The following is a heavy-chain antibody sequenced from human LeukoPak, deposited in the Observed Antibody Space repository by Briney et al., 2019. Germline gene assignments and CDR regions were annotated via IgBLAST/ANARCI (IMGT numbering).Heavy chain of an antibody. J-gene: IGHJ4*02. V-gene: IGHV4-59*08. D-gene: IGHD3-10*01. CDR3: AGTPITMVRGVKVGYFDY. CDR1: GGSISSYY. Sequence: PSETLSLTCTVSGGSISSYYWSWIRQPPGKGLEWIGYTYYSGSTNYNPSLKSRVTISVDTSKNQFSLKLSSVTAADTAVYYCAGTPITMVRGVKVGYFDYWGQGTLVTVSS. CDR2: TYYSGST.